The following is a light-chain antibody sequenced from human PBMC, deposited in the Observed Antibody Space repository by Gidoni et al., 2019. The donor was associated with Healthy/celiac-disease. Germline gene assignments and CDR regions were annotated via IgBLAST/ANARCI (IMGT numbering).Light chain of an antibody. V-gene: IGLV3-25*03. J-gene: IGLJ1*01. CDR3: QSADSSGTYV. CDR1: ALPKQY. Sequence: SYELTPPPSVSVSPGQTARITCSGDALPKQYAYWYQQKPGQAPVPVIYKDSERPSGIPERFSGSSSGTTVTLTISGVQAEDEADYYCQSADSSGTYVFGTGTKVTVL. CDR2: KDS.